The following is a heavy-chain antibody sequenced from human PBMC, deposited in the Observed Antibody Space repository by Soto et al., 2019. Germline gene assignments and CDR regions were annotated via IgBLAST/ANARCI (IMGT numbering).Heavy chain of an antibody. J-gene: IGHJ5*02. CDR3: ASLIFGPWRWFDP. CDR2: IYYSGST. Sequence: QVQLQESGPGLVKPSQTLSLTCTVSGGSISSGGDYWSWIRQHPGKGLEWIGYIYYSGSTYYNPSRNSRVTISVDTSKNQFSRKLSSVTAADTAVYYCASLIFGPWRWFDPWGQGTLVTVSS. V-gene: IGHV4-31*03. D-gene: IGHD3-9*01. CDR1: GGSISSGGDY.